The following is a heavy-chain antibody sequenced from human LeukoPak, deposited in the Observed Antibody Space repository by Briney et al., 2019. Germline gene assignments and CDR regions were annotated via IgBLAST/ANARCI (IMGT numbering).Heavy chain of an antibody. CDR2: INQDGSEK. Sequence: GGSLRLSCAVSGLIFRSYWMSWVRQAPGKGLEWVANINQDGSEKYFVDSVRGRFTISRDNAKNSLHLQMNTLRAEDTAVYYCARERDGRFFDYWGQGTLVTVSS. CDR3: ARERDGRFFDY. D-gene: IGHD5-24*01. V-gene: IGHV3-7*01. J-gene: IGHJ4*02. CDR1: GLIFRSYW.